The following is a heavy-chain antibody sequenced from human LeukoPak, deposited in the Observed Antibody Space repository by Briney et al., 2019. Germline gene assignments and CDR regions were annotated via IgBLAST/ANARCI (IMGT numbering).Heavy chain of an antibody. CDR2: IYPGDSDT. Sequence: GESLKISCKASGYTFTSYWIGWVRQMPGKGLEWLGIIYPGDSDTRYSPSFQGQVTISADRSITTAYLQWGSLKASDTAMYYCARAISTWRDFDYWGQGTLVTVSS. CDR1: GYTFTSYW. V-gene: IGHV5-51*01. J-gene: IGHJ4*02. CDR3: ARAISTWRDFDY. D-gene: IGHD3-3*02.